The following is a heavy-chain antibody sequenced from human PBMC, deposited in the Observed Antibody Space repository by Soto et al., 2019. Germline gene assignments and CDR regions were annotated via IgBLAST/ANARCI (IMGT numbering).Heavy chain of an antibody. CDR1: GFCVSATS. D-gene: IGHD5-18*01. V-gene: IGHV3-53*01. J-gene: IGHJ4*02. CDR3: ARVNTTLVDHFDC. CDR2: MHRGGTT. Sequence: PVGSLRLSCVVSGFCVSATSIFWVRQATGKGLEWVSLMHRGGTTDNADSVKGRFTTSRDKSKNTLYLHMNGLRVEDTAVYYCARVNTTLVDHFDCWGQGTLVTVS.